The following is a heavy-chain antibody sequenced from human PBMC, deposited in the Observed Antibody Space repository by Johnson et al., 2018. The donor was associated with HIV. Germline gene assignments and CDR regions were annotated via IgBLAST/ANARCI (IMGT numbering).Heavy chain of an antibody. CDR3: AKAGAMALDT. V-gene: IGHV3-30*18. D-gene: IGHD2-2*01. J-gene: IGHJ3*02. CDR2: ISYDGSNK. Sequence: VQLVESGGGLVQPGRSLRLSCAASGFTFSSYGMHWVRQAPGKGLEWVAVISYDGSNKYYVDSVKSQFTISRDQSKNTLYLQMNSLRAEDTAVYYCAKAGAMALDTWGQGRLGTVCS. CDR1: GFTFSSYG.